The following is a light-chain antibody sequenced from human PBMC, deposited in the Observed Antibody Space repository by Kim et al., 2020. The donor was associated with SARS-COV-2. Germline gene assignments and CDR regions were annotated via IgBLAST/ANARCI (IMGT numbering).Light chain of an antibody. CDR1: SGYSNYK. V-gene: IGLV9-49*01. CDR2: VGTGGIVG. J-gene: IGLJ2*01. Sequence: CTLSSGYSNYKVDWYEQRPGKGPRFVMRVGTGGIVGSKGDGIPDRFSVLGSGLNRYLTIKNIQEEDESDYHCGADHGSGSNFGRVFGGGTQLTVL. CDR3: GADHGSGSNFGRV.